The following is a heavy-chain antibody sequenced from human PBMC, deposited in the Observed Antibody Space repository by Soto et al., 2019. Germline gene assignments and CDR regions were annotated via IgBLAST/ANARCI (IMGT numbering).Heavy chain of an antibody. CDR1: GDTFTEYY. V-gene: IGHV1-46*01. Sequence: QVQLMQSGAEVKKPGASVKVSCKASGDTFTEYYIHWVRQAPGQGLEWMGTVNPSGGHTTYAQHFLGRVIMTRDTATSTLYMDLTSLTPEDTAVYYCARGGHVVVVTAALDYWGQGTLVTVSS. CDR2: VNPSGGHT. D-gene: IGHD2-21*02. J-gene: IGHJ4*02. CDR3: ARGGHVVVVTAALDY.